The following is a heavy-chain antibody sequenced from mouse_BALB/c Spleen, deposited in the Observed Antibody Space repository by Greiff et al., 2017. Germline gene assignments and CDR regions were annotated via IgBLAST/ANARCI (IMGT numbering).Heavy chain of an antibody. CDR3: TRRPTGYGKGYFDY. Sequence: VQLQQSGTVLARPGASVKMSCKASGYTFTSYWMHWVKQRPGQGLEWIGAIYPGNSDTSYNQKFKGKAKLTAVTSTSTAYMELSSLTNEESAVYYWTRRPTGYGKGYFDYWGQGTTLTVSS. CDR1: GYTFTSYW. D-gene: IGHD2-10*02. V-gene: IGHV1-5*01. CDR2: IYPGNSDT. J-gene: IGHJ2*01.